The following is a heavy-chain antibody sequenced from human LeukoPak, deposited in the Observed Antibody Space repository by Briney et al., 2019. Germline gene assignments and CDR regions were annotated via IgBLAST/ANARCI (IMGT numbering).Heavy chain of an antibody. CDR2: IYTSGST. V-gene: IGHV4-61*02. CDR1: GGSISSGSYY. D-gene: IGHD5/OR15-5a*01. Sequence: SQTLSLTCTVSGGSISSGSYYWSWIRQPAGKGLEWIGRIYTSGSTNYNPSLKSRVTISVDTSKNQFSLELSSVTAADTAVYYCARVSAVNQSYYYYYMDVWGNGTTVTISS. J-gene: IGHJ6*03. CDR3: ARVSAVNQSYYYYYMDV.